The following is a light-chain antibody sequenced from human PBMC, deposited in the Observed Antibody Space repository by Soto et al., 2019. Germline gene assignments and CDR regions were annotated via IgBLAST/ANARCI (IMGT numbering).Light chain of an antibody. Sequence: QSALTQPASVSGSPGQSISVSCTGSSGDVGSYKYVSWYQQHPGKAPKLIIYEVNKRPSGVSDRFSGSKSGNTASLTISGLQAEDEDDYYCSSYTITSTLVIFGGGTKVTVL. CDR2: EVN. CDR1: SGDVGSYKY. J-gene: IGLJ2*01. V-gene: IGLV2-14*01. CDR3: SSYTITSTLVI.